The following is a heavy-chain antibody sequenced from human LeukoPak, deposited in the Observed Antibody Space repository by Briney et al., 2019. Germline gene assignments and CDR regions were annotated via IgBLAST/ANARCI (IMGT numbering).Heavy chain of an antibody. CDR2: IIPIFGTA. CDR3: AREGDGYSYYYYGMDV. J-gene: IGHJ6*02. Sequence: SVKVSCKASGGTFSSYAISWVRQAPGQGLEWMGGIIPIFGTANYAHKFQGRVTITADKSTSTAYMELSSLRSEDTAVYYCAREGDGYSYYYYGMDVWGQGTTVTVSS. D-gene: IGHD5-24*01. V-gene: IGHV1-69*06. CDR1: GGTFSSYA.